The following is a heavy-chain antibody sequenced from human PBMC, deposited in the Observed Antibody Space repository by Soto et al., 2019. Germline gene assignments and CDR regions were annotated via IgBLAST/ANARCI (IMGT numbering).Heavy chain of an antibody. Sequence: QVQLVESGGGVVQPGRSLRLSCAASGFTFSSYGMHWVRQAPGKGLEWVAVIWYDGSNKYYADSVKGRFTISRDNSKNTLYLQMNSLRAEDTAVYYCARDPRAYCGGDCSFDYWCQGTLVTVSS. CDR1: GFTFSSYG. CDR2: IWYDGSNK. D-gene: IGHD2-21*02. CDR3: ARDPRAYCGGDCSFDY. V-gene: IGHV3-33*01. J-gene: IGHJ4*02.